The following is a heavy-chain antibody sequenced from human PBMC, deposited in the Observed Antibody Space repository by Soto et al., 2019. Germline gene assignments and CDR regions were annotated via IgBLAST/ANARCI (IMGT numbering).Heavy chain of an antibody. D-gene: IGHD3-3*01. CDR3: ARDPEGYDLWSGSHGMDV. CDR1: GFTFSSYS. J-gene: IGHJ6*02. Sequence: PGGSLRLSCAASGFTFSSYSMNWVRQAPGKGLEWVSSISSSSSYIYYADSVKGRFTISRDNAKNSLYLQMNSLRAEDTAVYYCARDPEGYDLWSGSHGMDVWGQGTTVTVSS. V-gene: IGHV3-21*01. CDR2: ISSSSSYI.